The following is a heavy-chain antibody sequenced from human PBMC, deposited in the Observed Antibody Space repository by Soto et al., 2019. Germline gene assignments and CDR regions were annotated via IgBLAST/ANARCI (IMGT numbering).Heavy chain of an antibody. D-gene: IGHD5-18*01. CDR3: ARTSLNTAMVYLPYYYYYGMDV. J-gene: IGHJ6*02. Sequence: PGGSLRLSCAASGFTFSSYAMHWVRQAPGKGLEWVAVISYDGSNKYYADSVKGRFTISRDNSKNTLYLQMNSLRAEDTAVYYCARTSLNTAMVYLPYYYYYGMDVWGQGTTVTVSS. CDR2: ISYDGSNK. CDR1: GFTFSSYA. V-gene: IGHV3-30-3*01.